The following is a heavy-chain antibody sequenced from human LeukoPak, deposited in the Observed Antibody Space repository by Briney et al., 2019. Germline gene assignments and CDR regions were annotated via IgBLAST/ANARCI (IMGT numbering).Heavy chain of an antibody. CDR1: GGSISSSSYY. Sequence: PSETLSLTCTVSGGSISSSSYYWGWIRQPPGKGLEWIGSIYYSGSTYYNPSLKSRVTISVDTSKNQFSLKLSSVTAADTAVYYCATKEELWFGFDYWGQGTLVTVSS. CDR3: ATKEELWFGFDY. CDR2: IYYSGST. V-gene: IGHV4-39*07. D-gene: IGHD3-10*01. J-gene: IGHJ4*02.